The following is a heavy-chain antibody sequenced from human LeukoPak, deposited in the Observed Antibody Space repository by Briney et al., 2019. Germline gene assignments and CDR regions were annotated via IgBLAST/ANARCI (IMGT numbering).Heavy chain of an antibody. V-gene: IGHV4-34*01. Sequence: RSETLSLTCAVYGGSFSGYSWSWIRQPPGKGLEWIGEIHRSGSTNYHPSLKSRVTISVDTSKNQFSLKLSSVTAADTAVYYCARGIPHYCSSTTCPNDYWGQGTLVTV. CDR3: ARGIPHYCSSTTCPNDY. J-gene: IGHJ4*02. CDR1: GGSFSGYS. CDR2: IHRSGST. D-gene: IGHD2-2*01.